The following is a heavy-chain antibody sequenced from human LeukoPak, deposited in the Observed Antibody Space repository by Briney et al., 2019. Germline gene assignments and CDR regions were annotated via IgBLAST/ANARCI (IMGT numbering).Heavy chain of an antibody. V-gene: IGHV4-59*01. J-gene: IGHJ3*02. CDR3: ARVHAGYNPSSGPIDAFDI. CDR2: IYYSGTT. Sequence: SETLSLTCTVSGGSISTYYWSWIRQPPGKGLEWIGYIYYSGTTHYNPSLESRVTISEDTSKNQVSLRVSSVTAADTAVYYCARVHAGYNPSSGPIDAFDIWGQGTMVTVS. CDR1: GGSISTYY. D-gene: IGHD5-24*01.